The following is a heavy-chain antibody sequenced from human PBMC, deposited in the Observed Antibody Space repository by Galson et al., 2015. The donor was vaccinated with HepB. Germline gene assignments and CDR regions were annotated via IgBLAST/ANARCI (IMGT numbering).Heavy chain of an antibody. CDR3: ARDRTYCGSPSCSRMGPNY. CDR2: IWSDGSDK. D-gene: IGHD2-2*01. CDR1: GFTFTKYG. V-gene: IGHV3-33*01. J-gene: IGHJ4*02. Sequence: SLSLSCATSGFTFTKYGMHWVRQAPGKGLEWVALIWSDGSDKNYADSVKGRFTISRDNSKNTVSLQMDSLKAEDTAVYYCARDRTYCGSPSCSRMGPNYWGQGTLVTVSS.